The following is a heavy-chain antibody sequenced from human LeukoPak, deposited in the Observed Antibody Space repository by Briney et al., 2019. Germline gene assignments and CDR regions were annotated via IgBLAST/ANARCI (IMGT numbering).Heavy chain of an antibody. Sequence: GASVKVSCKASGYTFTDYSIHWVRQAPGQGLEWMGSINPKSDVTNYAQKFQGRVTITRDTSISSGYMELTRLTSDDTAVYFCARKYLGKSDTWYFYFYGLDVWGQGTAVTVSS. CDR2: INPKSDVT. D-gene: IGHD2-21*02. CDR3: ARKYLGKSDTWYFYFYGLDV. V-gene: IGHV1-2*02. J-gene: IGHJ6*02. CDR1: GYTFTDYS.